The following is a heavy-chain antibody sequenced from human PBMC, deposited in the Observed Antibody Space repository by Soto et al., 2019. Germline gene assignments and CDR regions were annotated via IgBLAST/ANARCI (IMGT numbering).Heavy chain of an antibody. Sequence: SVKVSCKASGGTFSSYAISWVRQAPGQGLEWMGGIIPIFGTANYAQKFQGRVTITADESTSTAYMELSSLRSEDTAVYYCASHYGDYYDSSGYSMYYFDYWGQGTLVTVSS. J-gene: IGHJ4*02. CDR3: ASHYGDYYDSSGYSMYYFDY. CDR2: IIPIFGTA. CDR1: GGTFSSYA. D-gene: IGHD3-22*01. V-gene: IGHV1-69*13.